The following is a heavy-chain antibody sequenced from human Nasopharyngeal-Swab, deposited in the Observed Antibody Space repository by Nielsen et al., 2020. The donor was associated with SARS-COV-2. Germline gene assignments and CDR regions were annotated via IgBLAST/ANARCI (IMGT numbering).Heavy chain of an antibody. CDR3: ARERGGGYGDY. V-gene: IGHV3-48*04. J-gene: IGHJ4*02. CDR2: ITSGNSV. Sequence: GESLKISCATSGFTFSPYTMTWVRQAPGKGLQWISYITSGNSVQYEDSVRGRFTISRDNAKNSLYLQMNRLTAEDTAVYYCARERGGGYGDYWGQGTLVTVSS. CDR1: GFTFSPYT. D-gene: IGHD5-12*01.